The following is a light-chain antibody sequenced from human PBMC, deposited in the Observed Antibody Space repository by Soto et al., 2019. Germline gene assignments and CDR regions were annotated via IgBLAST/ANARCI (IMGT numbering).Light chain of an antibody. CDR3: QQYGSSPLT. CDR1: QSVTYSF. V-gene: IGKV3-20*01. CDR2: GAS. Sequence: EIVLTQSPGTLSLSPGERATLSCRASQSVTYSFLAWYQQKPGQAPRLLICGASSRATGIPDRFSGSGSGTDFTLTISRLEPEDFAVYYCQQYGSSPLTFGGGTKVEIK. J-gene: IGKJ4*01.